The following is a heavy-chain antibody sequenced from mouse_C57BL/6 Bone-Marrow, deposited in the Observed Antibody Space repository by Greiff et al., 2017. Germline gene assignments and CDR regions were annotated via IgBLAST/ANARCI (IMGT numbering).Heavy chain of an antibody. J-gene: IGHJ4*01. CDR1: GFSLTSYG. CDR2: IWSGGST. CDR3: ARAYDYLNYYAMDY. D-gene: IGHD2-4*01. V-gene: IGHV2-2*01. Sequence: VQRVESGPGLVQPSQSLSITCTVSGFSLTSYGVHWVRQSPGKGLEWLGVIWSGGSTDYNAAFISRLSISKDNSKSQVFFKMNSLQADDTAIYYCARAYDYLNYYAMDYWGQGTSVTVSS.